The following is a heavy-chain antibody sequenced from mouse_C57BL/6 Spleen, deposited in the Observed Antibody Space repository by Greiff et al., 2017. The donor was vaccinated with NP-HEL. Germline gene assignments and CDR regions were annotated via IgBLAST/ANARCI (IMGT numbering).Heavy chain of an antibody. Sequence: EVQLVESGAELVKPGASVKLSCTASGFNIKDYYMHWVKQRTEQGLEWIGRIDPEDGETKYAPKFQGKATITADTSSNTAYLQLSSLTSEDTAVYYCARVTTVVATRGAMDYWGQGTSVTVSS. CDR3: ARVTTVVATRGAMDY. J-gene: IGHJ4*01. D-gene: IGHD1-1*01. V-gene: IGHV14-2*01. CDR2: IDPEDGET. CDR1: GFNIKDYY.